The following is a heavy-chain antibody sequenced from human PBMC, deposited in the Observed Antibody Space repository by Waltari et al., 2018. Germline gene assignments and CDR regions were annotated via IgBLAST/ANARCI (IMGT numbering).Heavy chain of an antibody. CDR3: ARGPTTVTTWFDY. Sequence: VQLVESGGGLIQPGGSLRLSCAASGFTFSSYGMHWVRQAPGKGLEWVAVIWYDGSNKYYADSVKGRFTISRDNSKNTLYLQMNSLRAEDTAVYYCARGPTTVTTWFDYWGQGTLVTVSS. CDR2: IWYDGSNK. CDR1: GFTFSSYG. D-gene: IGHD4-17*01. J-gene: IGHJ4*02. V-gene: IGHV3-33*01.